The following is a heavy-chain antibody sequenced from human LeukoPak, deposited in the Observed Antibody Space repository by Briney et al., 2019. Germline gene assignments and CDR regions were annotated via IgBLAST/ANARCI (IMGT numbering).Heavy chain of an antibody. V-gene: IGHV4-4*07. CDR2: IYTSGST. CDR1: GGSISSYC. Sequence: PSETLSLTCTVSGGSISSYCWSWIRQPAGKGLEWIGRIYTSGSTNYNPSLKSRVTMSVDTSKNQFSLKLSSVTAADTAVYYCARNPGPRPPYGSGSPADYYYYGMDVWGQGTTVTVSS. CDR3: ARNPGPRPPYGSGSPADYYYYGMDV. J-gene: IGHJ6*02. D-gene: IGHD3-10*01.